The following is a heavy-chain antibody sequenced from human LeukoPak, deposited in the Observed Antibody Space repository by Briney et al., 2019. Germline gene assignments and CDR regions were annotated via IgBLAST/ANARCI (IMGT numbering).Heavy chain of an antibody. CDR2: IYYSGST. D-gene: IGHD2-15*01. CDR1: GGSISSYY. CDR3: ARSIPDRYCDGGSCYHSHYYYYGMDV. Sequence: KSSETLSLTCTVSGGSISSYYWSWIRQPPGKGLEWIGYIYYSGSTNYNPSLKSRVTISVDTSKNQFSLKLSSVTAADTAVYYCARSIPDRYCDGGSCYHSHYYYYGMDVWGQGTTVTVSS. V-gene: IGHV4-59*08. J-gene: IGHJ6*02.